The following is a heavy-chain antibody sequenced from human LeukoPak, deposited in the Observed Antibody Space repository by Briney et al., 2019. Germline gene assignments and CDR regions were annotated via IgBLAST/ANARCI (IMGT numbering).Heavy chain of an antibody. CDR2: IYYSGSS. D-gene: IGHD6-13*01. CDR3: ATSRWTHYFDY. J-gene: IGHJ4*01. CDR1: GDSIRSNNYY. V-gene: IGHV4-39*01. Sequence: SETLSLTCTVSGDSIRSNNYYWNWLRQPPGKGLEWIASIYYSGSSHYNPPLKSRVTISVDTSKNQFSLKLSSVTAADTAVYYCATSRWTHYFDYWGQGTLVTVSS.